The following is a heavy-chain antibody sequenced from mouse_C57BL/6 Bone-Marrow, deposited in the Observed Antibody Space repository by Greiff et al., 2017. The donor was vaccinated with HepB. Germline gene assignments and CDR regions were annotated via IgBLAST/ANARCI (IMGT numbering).Heavy chain of an antibody. V-gene: IGHV1-5*01. CDR1: GYTFTSYW. CDR2: IYPGNSDT. CDR3: TRVSYYGSRGYWYFDV. Sequence: EVQLQQSGTVLARPGASVKMSCKTSGYTFTSYWMHWVKQRPGQGLEWIGAIYPGNSDTSYNQKFKGKAKLTAVTSASTAYMELSSLTNEDSAVYYCTRVSYYGSRGYWYFDVWGTGTTVTVSS. J-gene: IGHJ1*03. D-gene: IGHD1-1*01.